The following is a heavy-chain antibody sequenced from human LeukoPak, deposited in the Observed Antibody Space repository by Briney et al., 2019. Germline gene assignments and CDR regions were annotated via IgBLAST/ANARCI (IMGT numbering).Heavy chain of an antibody. CDR2: IYCSGST. J-gene: IGHJ4*02. Sequence: PETLSLTRTVSGGSPSTDFWSWGRPPPGEGRGWIGYIYCSGSTTYNPSLMSRVTISVDTSKNQFSLKLSSVTAADTAVYYCARHPYYGSGSYYPGYFDYWGQGTLVTVSS. CDR1: GGSPSTDF. D-gene: IGHD3-10*01. V-gene: IGHV4-59*08. CDR3: ARHPYYGSGSYYPGYFDY.